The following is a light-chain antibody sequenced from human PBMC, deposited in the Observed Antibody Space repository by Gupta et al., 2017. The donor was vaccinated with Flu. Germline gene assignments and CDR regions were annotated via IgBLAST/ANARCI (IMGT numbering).Light chain of an antibody. J-gene: IGLJ3*02. CDR2: GVN. CDR3: SSYTGSHWV. V-gene: IGLV2-8*01. Sequence: QSALTQPPSASGSPGQSVTISCTGTSSDVGGYNFVPWYQHHPGKAPKIMIHGVNKRPSGAPDRFSGSKSGNTASLTVSGLQAEDEADYYCSSYTGSHWVFGGGTKVTVL. CDR1: SSDVGGYNF.